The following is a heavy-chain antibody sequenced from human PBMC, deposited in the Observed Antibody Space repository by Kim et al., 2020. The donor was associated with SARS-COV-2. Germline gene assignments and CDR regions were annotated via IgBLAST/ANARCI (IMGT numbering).Heavy chain of an antibody. V-gene: IGHV3-30*04. Sequence: GGSLRLSCAASGFTFSSYTMHWVRQAPGKGLEWVAIISYDGSNKYYADSVKGRFTISRDNSKNTLYLQMNSLRVEDTAVYYCARDLSSGDDWGGFDYWG. CDR3: ARDLSSGDDWGGFDY. J-gene: IGHJ4*01. CDR2: ISYDGSNK. D-gene: IGHD3-9*01. CDR1: GFTFSSYT.